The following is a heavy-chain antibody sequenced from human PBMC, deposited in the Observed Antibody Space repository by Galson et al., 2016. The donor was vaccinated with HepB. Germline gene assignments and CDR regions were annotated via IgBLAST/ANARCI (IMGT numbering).Heavy chain of an antibody. J-gene: IGHJ2*01. D-gene: IGHD6-13*01. CDR3: VHFKPQQNWYFDL. CDR1: GFSLTTDQVA. Sequence: PALVKPTQTLTLTCTFSGFSLTTDQVAVGWIRQPPGKAPEWLAPIYWDDDKRSSPSLSDRLSVTKDTSGNQVVLTVTNMHPVDTATYHCVHFKPQQNWYFDLWGRGTLVIVS. V-gene: IGHV2-5*02. CDR2: IYWDDDK.